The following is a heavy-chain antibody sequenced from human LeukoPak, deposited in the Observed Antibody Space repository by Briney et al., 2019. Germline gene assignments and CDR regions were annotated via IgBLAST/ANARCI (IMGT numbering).Heavy chain of an antibody. D-gene: IGHD6-6*01. V-gene: IGHV3-23*01. J-gene: IGHJ4*02. CDR2: ISGSGGST. Sequence: SGGSLRLSCAASGFTFSSYAMSWVRQAPGKRLEWVSAISGSGGSTYYADSVKGRFTISRDNSKNTLYLRMNSLRAEDTAVYYCAKDVSSSRLYYFDYWGQGTLVTVSP. CDR3: AKDVSSSRLYYFDY. CDR1: GFTFSSYA.